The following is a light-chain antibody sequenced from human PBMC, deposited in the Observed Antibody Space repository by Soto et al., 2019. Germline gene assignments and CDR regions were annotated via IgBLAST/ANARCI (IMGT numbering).Light chain of an antibody. CDR2: EVS. CDR1: SSDIGGYNF. CDR3: SSYTDSSTL. V-gene: IGLV2-14*03. J-gene: IGLJ3*02. Sequence: QSALTQPASVSGSPGLSITISCTGTSSDIGGYNFVSWYQQHPGKAPKLIIYEVSNRPSGVSNRFSGSKSGNTASLTISGLQAEDEADYYCSSYTDSSTLFGGGTKLTVL.